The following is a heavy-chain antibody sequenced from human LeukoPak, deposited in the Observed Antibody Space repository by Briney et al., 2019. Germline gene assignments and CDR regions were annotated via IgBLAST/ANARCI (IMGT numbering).Heavy chain of an antibody. D-gene: IGHD6-13*01. CDR2: ISYDGSRK. Sequence: GGPLSLSCAASGFTFSRFGMQWVRQAPGKGLDWVAVISYDGSRKYYADSVKGRFTISRDNAKNTLYLQMNSLRAEDTAVYYCASGGSSTWYEFDYWGQGTLGTVSS. CDR1: GFTFSRFG. CDR3: ASGGSSTWYEFDY. J-gene: IGHJ4*02. V-gene: IGHV3-30*03.